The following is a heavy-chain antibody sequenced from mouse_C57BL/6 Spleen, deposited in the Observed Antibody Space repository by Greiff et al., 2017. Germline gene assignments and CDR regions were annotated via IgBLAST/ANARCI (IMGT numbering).Heavy chain of an antibody. V-gene: IGHV1-55*01. D-gene: IGHD2-4*01. CDR1: GYTFTSYW. Sequence: QVQLQQPGAELVKPGASVKMSCKASGYTFTSYWITWVKQRPGQGLEWIGDIYPGSGSTNYNEKFKSKATLTVDTSSSTAYMQLSSLTSEDSAVYYCARGGIYYDYDGRDYYAMDYWGQGTSVTVSS. J-gene: IGHJ4*01. CDR2: IYPGSGST. CDR3: ARGGIYYDYDGRDYYAMDY.